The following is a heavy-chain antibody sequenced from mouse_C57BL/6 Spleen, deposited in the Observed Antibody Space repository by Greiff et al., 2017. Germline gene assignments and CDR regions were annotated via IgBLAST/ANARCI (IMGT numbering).Heavy chain of an antibody. Sequence: VHVKQSGPELVKPGASVKISCKASGYSFTGYYMNWVKQSPEKSLEWIGEINPSTGGTTYNQKFKAKATLTVDKSSSTAYMQLKSLTSEDSAVYYCARREYYYGSGYAYAMDYWGQGTSVTVSS. CDR2: INPSTGGT. D-gene: IGHD1-1*01. J-gene: IGHJ4*01. CDR3: ARREYYYGSGYAYAMDY. V-gene: IGHV1-42*01. CDR1: GYSFTGYY.